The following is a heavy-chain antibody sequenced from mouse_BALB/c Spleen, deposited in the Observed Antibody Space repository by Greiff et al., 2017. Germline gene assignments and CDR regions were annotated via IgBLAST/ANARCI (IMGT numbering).Heavy chain of an antibody. Sequence: EVQGVESGGGLVKPGGSLKLSCAASGFTFSSYAMSWVRQSPEKRLEWVAEISSGGSYTYYPDTVTGRFTISRDNAKNTLYLEMSSLRSEDTAMYYCAREGGYDDAMDYWGQGTSVTVSS. CDR3: AREGGYDDAMDY. CDR1: GFTFSSYA. V-gene: IGHV5-9-4*01. J-gene: IGHJ4*01. CDR2: ISSGGSYT. D-gene: IGHD2-2*01.